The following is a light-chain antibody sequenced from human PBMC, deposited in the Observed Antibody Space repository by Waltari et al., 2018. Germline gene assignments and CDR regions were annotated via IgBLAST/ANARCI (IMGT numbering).Light chain of an antibody. CDR1: QSVSSN. CDR3: QQYNNWPPWT. CDR2: GAS. J-gene: IGKJ1*01. V-gene: IGKV3-15*01. Sequence: EIVMTQSPATLSASPGERATLSCRASQSVSSNLAWYQQKPGQAPRLLIYGASTRATGIPARFSGSWSGTEFTLTISSLQSEDFAVYYCQQYNNWPPWTFGQGTKVEIK.